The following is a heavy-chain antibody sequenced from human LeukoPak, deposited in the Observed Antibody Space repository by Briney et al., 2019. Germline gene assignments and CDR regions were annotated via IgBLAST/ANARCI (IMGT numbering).Heavy chain of an antibody. Sequence: ASVKVSCKASGYTFTDYYIHWVRQAPGQGLEWMGWINPDSGGTDYAQKFQGRVTMTRDTSITTAYMDLDRLRSDDTAVYYCARLGENGLLTGYFCPWGQGTLVTVSS. CDR1: GYTFTDYY. J-gene: IGHJ5*02. V-gene: IGHV1-2*02. D-gene: IGHD3-9*01. CDR2: INPDSGGT. CDR3: ARLGENGLLTGYFCP.